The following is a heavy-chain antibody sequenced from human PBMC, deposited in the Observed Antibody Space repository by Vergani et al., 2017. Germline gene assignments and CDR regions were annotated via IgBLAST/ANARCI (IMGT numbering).Heavy chain of an antibody. CDR2: ISSSGSTI. J-gene: IGHJ6*01. CDR1: GFTFSSYE. V-gene: IGHV3-48*03. CDR3: ARERAIYYRYXSGGSCAYYYGRDV. D-gene: IGHD2-15*01. Sequence: EVQLVESGGGLVQPGGSLRLSCAASGFTFSSYEMNWVRQAPGKGLEWVSYISSSGSTIYYADSVKGRFTIPRANAKNALYLQMNSLRAEDTAVYYCARERAIYYRYXSGGSCAYYYGRDVWGQG.